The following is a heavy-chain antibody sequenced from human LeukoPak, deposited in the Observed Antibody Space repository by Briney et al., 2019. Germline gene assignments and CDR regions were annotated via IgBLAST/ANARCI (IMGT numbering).Heavy chain of an antibody. CDR2: ISWNGGRV. CDR3: SRDEGRLKLVY. D-gene: IGHD3-10*01. V-gene: IGHV3-9*03. J-gene: IGHJ4*02. CDR1: GFTFDDYA. Sequence: GRSLRLSCAASGFTFDDYAMHWVRQAPGKGLEWVSGISWNGGRVDYADSVRGRFTMSRDNAKTSLYLQMNSLRSEDMALYYCSRDEGRLKLVYGGKGTLVTVSS.